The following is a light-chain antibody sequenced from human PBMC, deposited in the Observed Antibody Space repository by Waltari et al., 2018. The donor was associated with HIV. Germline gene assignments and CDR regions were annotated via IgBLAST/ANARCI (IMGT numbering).Light chain of an antibody. CDR3: ASWDDSLNGPV. CDR1: TSNIGRNT. Sequence: QSVLTQPPSASGTPEQRVTISCSGSTSNIGRNTVSWFQQFPGTAPKVLIYGKNARPSVVPDRFSGSKSGTSASLAISGLQSEDEADYYCASWDDSLNGPVFGGGTKLTVV. J-gene: IGLJ2*01. V-gene: IGLV1-44*01. CDR2: GKN.